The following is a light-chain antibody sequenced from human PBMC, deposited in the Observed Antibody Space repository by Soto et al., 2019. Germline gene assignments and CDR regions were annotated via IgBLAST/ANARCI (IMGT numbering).Light chain of an antibody. J-gene: IGLJ1*01. CDR3: SSYTSSSCYV. Sequence: QSVLTQPASVSGSPGQSITISCTGTSSDVGGYNYVSWYQQHPGKAPKLMIYDVSNRPSGVSNRFSGSKSGNTASLTISGLQAEDEADHYCSSYTSSSCYVFGTGTKVTVL. CDR2: DVS. V-gene: IGLV2-14*01. CDR1: SSDVGGYNY.